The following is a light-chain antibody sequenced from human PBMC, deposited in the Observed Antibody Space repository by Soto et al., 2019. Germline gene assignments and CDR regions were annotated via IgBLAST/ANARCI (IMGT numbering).Light chain of an antibody. CDR1: QSISSW. J-gene: IGKJ5*01. V-gene: IGKV1-5*03. CDR2: KAS. CDR3: QHYYSYPIT. Sequence: DIQMTQSPSTLSASVGDRVTITCRASQSISSWLAWYQQKPGKAPKLLINKASSLESGVPSRLSGSGSGTEFTLTISSLQPDDFATYYCQHYYSYPITFGQGTRLEIK.